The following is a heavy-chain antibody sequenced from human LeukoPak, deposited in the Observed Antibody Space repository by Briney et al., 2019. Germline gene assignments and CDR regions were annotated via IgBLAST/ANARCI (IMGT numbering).Heavy chain of an antibody. CDR1: GYTFTSYG. J-gene: IGHJ4*02. CDR3: ARGRGSGWYGPYYFDY. D-gene: IGHD6-19*01. V-gene: IGHV1-18*01. Sequence: ASVKVSCKASGYTFTSYGISWVRQAPGQGLEWMGWISAYNGNTNYAQKLQGRVTMTTDTSTSTAYMELRSPRSDDTAVYYCARGRGSGWYGPYYFDYWGQGTLVTVSS. CDR2: ISAYNGNT.